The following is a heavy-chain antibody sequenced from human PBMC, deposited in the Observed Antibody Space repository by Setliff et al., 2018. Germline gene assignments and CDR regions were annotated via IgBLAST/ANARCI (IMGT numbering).Heavy chain of an antibody. CDR2: IYYRGDT. V-gene: IGHV4-39*01. CDR3: ARTGTYRYFDY. Sequence: PSETLSLTCTVSGASLSSGTYYWGWIRQPPGKGLEWIGRIYYRGDTYYNASLKGRLTISVDTAQSQFSLRLTSVTAADTAVYYCARTGTYRYFDYWGQGALVTVS. D-gene: IGHD1-1*01. CDR1: GASLSSGTYY. J-gene: IGHJ4*02.